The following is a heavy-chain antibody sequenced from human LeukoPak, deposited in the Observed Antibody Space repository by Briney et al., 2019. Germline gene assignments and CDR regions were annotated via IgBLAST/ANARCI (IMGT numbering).Heavy chain of an antibody. D-gene: IGHD3-10*01. CDR1: GGSFSGYY. J-gene: IGHJ5*02. CDR2: INHSGST. Sequence: PSETLSLTCAVYGGSFSGYYWSWIRQPPGKGLEWIGEINHSGSTNYNPSLKRRGTISVDTSKNQFSLKLSSVTAADTAVYYCARGREYMYYYGSGSYAGSWFDPWGQGTLVTVSS. CDR3: ARGREYMYYYGSGSYAGSWFDP. V-gene: IGHV4-34*01.